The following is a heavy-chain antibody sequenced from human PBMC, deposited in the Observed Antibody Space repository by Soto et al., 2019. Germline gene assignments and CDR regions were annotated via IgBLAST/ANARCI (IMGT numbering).Heavy chain of an antibody. V-gene: IGHV4-4*02. CDR1: SGSISSSNW. Sequence: QVQLQESGPGLVKPSGTLSLTCAVSSGSISSSNWWSWVRQPPGKGLEWIGEIYHSGSTNYNPSLKSRVTISVDKSKIQFSQKLRSVTAAETAVYYCARRPSARLWFGHWFDPWGQGTLVTVSS. D-gene: IGHD3-10*01. CDR3: ARRPSARLWFGHWFDP. CDR2: IYHSGST. J-gene: IGHJ5*02.